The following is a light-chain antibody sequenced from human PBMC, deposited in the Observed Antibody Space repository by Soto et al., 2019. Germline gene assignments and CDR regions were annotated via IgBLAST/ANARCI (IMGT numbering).Light chain of an antibody. J-gene: IGKJ2*01. CDR3: QQRSNWPPYT. V-gene: IGKV3-11*01. Sequence: EIVLTQSPATLALSPGERATLSSRAGQSVSTYLAWYQQKPAQAPRLLIYDESTRATGIPARFSGSGSGTDFTLTISSLEPEDFAVYYCQQRSNWPPYTFGQGTKREIK. CDR2: DES. CDR1: QSVSTY.